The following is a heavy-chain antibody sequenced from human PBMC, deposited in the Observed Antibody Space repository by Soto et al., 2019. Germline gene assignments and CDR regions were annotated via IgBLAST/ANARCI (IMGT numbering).Heavy chain of an antibody. J-gene: IGHJ6*02. CDR3: AHFGGPIIAAAGGIYSYGMDV. V-gene: IGHV2-5*02. D-gene: IGHD6-13*01. CDR1: GFSLSTIGVG. CDR2: IYWDDDK. Sequence: QITLKESGPTLVKPTQTLTLTCTFSGFSLSTIGVGVGWIRQPPGKALEWLALIYWDDDKRYSPSLKSRLTIAKDTSNNQVVLTMTNMDPVDTATYYYAHFGGPIIAAAGGIYSYGMDVWGQGTTVTVSS.